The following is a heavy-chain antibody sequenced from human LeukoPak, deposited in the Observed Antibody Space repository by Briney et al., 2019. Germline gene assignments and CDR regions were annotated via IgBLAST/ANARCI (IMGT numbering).Heavy chain of an antibody. D-gene: IGHD1-26*01. CDR2: IRYDGSNK. J-gene: IGHJ3*02. V-gene: IGHV3-30*02. Sequence: PGGSLRLSCAASGFTFSSYGMHWVRQAPGKGLEWVAFIRYDGSNKYYADSVKGRFTISRDNSKNTLYLQMNSLRAEDTAVYYCAKRAPLGATSDWGAFDIWGQGTMVTVSS. CDR1: GFTFSSYG. CDR3: AKRAPLGATSDWGAFDI.